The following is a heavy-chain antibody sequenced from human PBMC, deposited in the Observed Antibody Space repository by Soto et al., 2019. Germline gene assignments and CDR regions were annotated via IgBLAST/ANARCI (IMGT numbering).Heavy chain of an antibody. CDR3: ASSPPTPAAGPNY. D-gene: IGHD6-13*01. CDR1: GFTFSSYG. J-gene: IGHJ4*02. CDR2: ISYDGSNK. Sequence: GGSLRLSCAASGFTFSSYGMHWVRQAPGKGLEWVAVISYDGSNKYYADSVKGRFTISRDNSKNTLYLQMNSLRAEDTAVYYCASSPPTPAAGPNYWGQGTLVTVSS. V-gene: IGHV3-30*03.